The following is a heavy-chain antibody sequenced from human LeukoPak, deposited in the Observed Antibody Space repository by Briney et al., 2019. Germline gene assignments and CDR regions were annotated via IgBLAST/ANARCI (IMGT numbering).Heavy chain of an antibody. D-gene: IGHD3-22*01. J-gene: IGHJ4*02. CDR1: GGSISSGGYS. CDR2: IYHSGST. CDR3: ARMGSYYDSSGYYPAGFDY. Sequence: SQTLSLTCAVSGGSISSGGYSWSWIRQPPGKGLEWIGYIYHSGSTYYNPSLKSRVTISVDRSKNQFSLKLSSVTAADTAVYYCARMGSYYDSSGYYPAGFDYWGQGTLVTVSS. V-gene: IGHV4-30-2*01.